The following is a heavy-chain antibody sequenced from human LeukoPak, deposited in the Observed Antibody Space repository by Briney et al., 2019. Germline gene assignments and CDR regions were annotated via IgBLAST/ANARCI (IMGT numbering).Heavy chain of an antibody. D-gene: IGHD3-9*01. CDR2: INHSGST. Sequence: SETLSLTCTVSGGSISSYYWSWIRQPPGKGLEWIGEINHSGSTNYNPSLKSRVTISVDTSKNQFSLKLSSVTAADTAVYYCARGQGIFTGYPFDYWGQGILVTVSS. CDR3: ARGQGIFTGYPFDY. J-gene: IGHJ4*02. V-gene: IGHV4-34*01. CDR1: GGSISSYY.